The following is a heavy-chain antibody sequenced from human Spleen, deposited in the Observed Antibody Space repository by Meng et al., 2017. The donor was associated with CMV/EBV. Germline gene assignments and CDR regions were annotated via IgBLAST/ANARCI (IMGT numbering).Heavy chain of an antibody. Sequence: KVSCKASGYTFTSYGITWVRQAPGQGLEWMGWISGYNGNTKYAQNLQGRVTMTTDTSTTTAYMELRSLRSDDTAVYYCAREKVGWFDPWGQGTLVTVSS. CDR2: ISGYNGNT. V-gene: IGHV1-18*01. CDR3: AREKVGWFDP. J-gene: IGHJ5*02. CDR1: GYTFTSYG.